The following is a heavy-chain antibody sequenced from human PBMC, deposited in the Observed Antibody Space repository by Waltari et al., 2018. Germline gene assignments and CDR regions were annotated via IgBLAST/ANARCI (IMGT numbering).Heavy chain of an antibody. J-gene: IGHJ5*02. Sequence: QVQLVQSGAEVKKPGASVKVSCKASGYTFTGYYMHWVRQATGQGLEWMGRSNPNSGGTNYSQKVQGRVTMTRDTSISTAYMELSRLRSDDTAVYYCARVGRITIFGVVIDNWFDPWGQGTLVTVSS. CDR2: SNPNSGGT. CDR1: GYTFTGYY. D-gene: IGHD3-3*01. CDR3: ARVGRITIFGVVIDNWFDP. V-gene: IGHV1-2*06.